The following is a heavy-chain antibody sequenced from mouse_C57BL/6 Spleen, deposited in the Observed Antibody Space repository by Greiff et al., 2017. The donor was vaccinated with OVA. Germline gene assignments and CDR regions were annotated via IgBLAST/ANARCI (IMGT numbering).Heavy chain of an antibody. CDR1: GFTFSDYY. Sequence: EVMLVESEGGLVQPGSSMKLSCTASGFTFSDYYMAWVRQVPEKGLEWVANINYDGSSTYYLDSLKSRFIISRDNAKNILYLQMSSLKSEDTATYYCAREYGNHFDYWGQGTTLTVSS. J-gene: IGHJ2*01. D-gene: IGHD2-10*02. CDR2: INYDGSST. V-gene: IGHV5-16*01. CDR3: AREYGNHFDY.